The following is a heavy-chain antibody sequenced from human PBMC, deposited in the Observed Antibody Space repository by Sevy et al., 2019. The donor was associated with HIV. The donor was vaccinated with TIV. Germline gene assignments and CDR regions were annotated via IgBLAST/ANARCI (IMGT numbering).Heavy chain of an antibody. CDR1: GFTFSSYS. Sequence: GGSLRLSCAASGFTFSSYSMNWVRQAPGKGLEWVSSISSSSSYIYYADSVKGRFTISRDNAKNSLYLQMNSLRAEDTAVYYCARENYVWGSYRGWFDPWGQGTLVTVSS. D-gene: IGHD3-16*02. CDR2: ISSSSSYI. CDR3: ARENYVWGSYRGWFDP. J-gene: IGHJ5*02. V-gene: IGHV3-21*01.